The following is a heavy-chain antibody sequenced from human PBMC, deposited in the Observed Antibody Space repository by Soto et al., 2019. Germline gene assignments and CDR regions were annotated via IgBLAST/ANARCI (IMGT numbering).Heavy chain of an antibody. J-gene: IGHJ4*02. CDR2: IYYSGST. CDR3: ASTLGGYSYGYLSY. CDR1: GGSXSSYY. D-gene: IGHD5-18*01. Sequence: SETLSLTCTVSGGSXSSYYWSWIRQPPGKGLEWIGYIYYSGSTNYNPSLKSRVTISVDTSKNQFSLKLSSVTAADTAVYYCASTLGGYSYGYLSYWGQGTLVTVSS. V-gene: IGHV4-59*01.